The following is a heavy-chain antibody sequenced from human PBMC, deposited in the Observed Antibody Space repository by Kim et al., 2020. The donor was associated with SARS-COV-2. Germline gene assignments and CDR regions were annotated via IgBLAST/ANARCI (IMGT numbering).Heavy chain of an antibody. CDR1: GFTFSSYG. D-gene: IGHD3-22*01. Sequence: GGSLRLSCAASGFTFSSYGMHWVRQAPGKGLEWVAVISYDGNNKYYADSVKGRFTISRDNSKNTLYLQMNSLRGEDTAVYYCAKDTRHHYYDSSGYRWYWGQGTLVTVSS. CDR3: AKDTRHHYYDSSGYRWY. V-gene: IGHV3-30*18. J-gene: IGHJ4*02. CDR2: ISYDGNNK.